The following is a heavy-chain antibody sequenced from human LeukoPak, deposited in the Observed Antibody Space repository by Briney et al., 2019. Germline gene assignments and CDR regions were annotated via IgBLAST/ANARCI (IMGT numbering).Heavy chain of an antibody. Sequence: PSETLSLTCTVSGGSISSYYWSWIRQPPGKGLERIGYIYYSGSTNYNPSLKSRVTISVDTSKNQFSLKLSSVTAADTAVYYCRSSSWMYYYYYMDVWGKGTTVTISS. V-gene: IGHV4-59*01. CDR3: RSSSWMYYYYYMDV. D-gene: IGHD6-13*01. J-gene: IGHJ6*03. CDR2: IYYSGST. CDR1: GGSISSYY.